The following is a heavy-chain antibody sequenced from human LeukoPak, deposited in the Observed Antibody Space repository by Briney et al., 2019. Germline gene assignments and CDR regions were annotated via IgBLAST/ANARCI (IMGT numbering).Heavy chain of an antibody. CDR1: GGTFSSYA. J-gene: IGHJ6*03. Sequence: GASVKVSCKASGGTFSSYAISWVRQAPGQGLEWMGGIIPIFGTANHAQKFQGRVTFTTDESTSTAYMELSSLRSEDTAVYYCARDGGPGPYYYYYMDVWGKGTTVTVSS. CDR2: IIPIFGTA. CDR3: ARDGGPGPYYYYYMDV. D-gene: IGHD1-14*01. V-gene: IGHV1-69*05.